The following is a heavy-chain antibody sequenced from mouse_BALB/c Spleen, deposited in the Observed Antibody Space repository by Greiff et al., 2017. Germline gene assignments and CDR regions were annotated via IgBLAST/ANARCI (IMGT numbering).Heavy chain of an antibody. CDR1: GFNIKDTY. V-gene: IGHV14-3*02. D-gene: IGHD2-1*01. J-gene: IGHJ2*01. CDR3: ALYGNYN. CDR2: IDPANGNT. Sequence: DVKLQESGAELVKPGASVKLSCTASGFNIKDTYMHWVKQRPEQGLEWIGRIDPANGNTKYDPKFQGKATITADTSSNTAYLQLSSLTSEDTAVYYCALYGNYNWGQGTTLTVSS.